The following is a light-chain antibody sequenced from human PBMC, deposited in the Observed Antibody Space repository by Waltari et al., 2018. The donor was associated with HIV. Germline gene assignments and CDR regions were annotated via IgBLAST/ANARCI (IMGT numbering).Light chain of an antibody. CDR3: QQYNKWPET. V-gene: IGKV3-15*01. CDR1: QGVSST. Sequence: EIVMTQSPATLSVSPGERATLSCRASQGVSSTLAWYQQKPGQAPRLLIYGSSTRATGIPARFSGSVSGTEFTLTISSLQSEDFAVYYCQQYNKWPETFGQGTKVEIK. J-gene: IGKJ1*01. CDR2: GSS.